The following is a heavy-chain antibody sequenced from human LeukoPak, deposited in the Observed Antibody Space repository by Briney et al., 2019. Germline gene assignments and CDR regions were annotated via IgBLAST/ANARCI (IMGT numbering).Heavy chain of an antibody. CDR3: AVYYGDLVFDY. V-gene: IGHV5-51*01. D-gene: IGHD4-17*01. CDR1: GSLFTIYW. J-gene: IGHJ4*02. CDR2: IYPGDSDT. Sequence: GASLQISCQGSGSLFTIYWIGWVRRLPGKGREGMGIIYPGDSDTKYSPSFQGQVTISADKSISTAYLQWSSLNASDAAMYYCAVYYGDLVFDYWGQGTLVTVSS.